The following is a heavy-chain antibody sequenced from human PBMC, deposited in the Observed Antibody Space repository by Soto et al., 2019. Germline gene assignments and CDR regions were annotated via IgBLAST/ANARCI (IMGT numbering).Heavy chain of an antibody. Sequence: QVQLVQSGADVKTPGASVRVSCKASGYTFTGYYVHWVREAPGQGLEWMGWINPETGGTSYAKKFQGRVTLSRDTSINTAYLELSGLRFDDAAVYFCARERYQVISDGMDVWGQGTTVTVSS. V-gene: IGHV1-2*02. CDR1: GYTFTGYY. J-gene: IGHJ6*02. CDR2: INPETGGT. CDR3: ARERYQVISDGMDV. D-gene: IGHD2-2*01.